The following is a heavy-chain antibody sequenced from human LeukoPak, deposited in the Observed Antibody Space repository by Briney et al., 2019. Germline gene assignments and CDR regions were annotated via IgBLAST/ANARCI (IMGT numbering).Heavy chain of an antibody. Sequence: GGSLRLSCAASGFTFSSYGMHWVRQAPGKGLEWVAVIWYDGSNKYYADSVKGRFTISRDNSKNTLYLQMNSLRAEDTAVYYCARIAAADTPFDYWGQGTLVTVSS. D-gene: IGHD6-13*01. CDR1: GFTFSSYG. CDR2: IWYDGSNK. CDR3: ARIAAADTPFDY. J-gene: IGHJ4*02. V-gene: IGHV3-33*01.